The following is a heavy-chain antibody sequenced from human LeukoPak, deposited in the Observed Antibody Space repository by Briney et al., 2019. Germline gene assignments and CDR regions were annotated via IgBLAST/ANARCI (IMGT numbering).Heavy chain of an antibody. CDR2: ISGDGGST. D-gene: IGHD5-12*01. CDR3: AKDAFGYGGY. V-gene: IGHV3-43*02. Sequence: GGSLRLSCAASGFTFDAYAMHSVRPAPGKGLEWVSLISGDGGSTYYADSVKGRFTISRDNSKNSLYLQMNSLRTEYTALYYCAKDAFGYGGYWGQGTLVTVSS. J-gene: IGHJ4*02. CDR1: GFTFDAYA.